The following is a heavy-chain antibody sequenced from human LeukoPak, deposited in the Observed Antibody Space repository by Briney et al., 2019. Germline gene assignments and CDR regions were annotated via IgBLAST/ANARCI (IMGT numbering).Heavy chain of an antibody. J-gene: IGHJ4*02. V-gene: IGHV1-58*01. CDR1: GFTFTSSA. CDR2: IVVGSGNT. CDR3: AARSSGYEIDY. Sequence: SVKVSCKASGFTFTSSAVQWVRQARGQRLEWIGWIVVGSGNTNYAQKFRERVTITRNMSTSTAYMELSSLRSEDTAVYYCAARSSGYEIDYWGKGTLVTVSS. D-gene: IGHD5-12*01.